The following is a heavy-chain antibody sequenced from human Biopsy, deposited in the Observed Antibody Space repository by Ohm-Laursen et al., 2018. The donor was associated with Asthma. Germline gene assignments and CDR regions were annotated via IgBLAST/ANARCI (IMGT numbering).Heavy chain of an antibody. D-gene: IGHD3-16*01. Sequence: SLRLSCAASGFTFSSYGMDWVRQAPGKGLEWVALMSYDGSMKDYADSVRGRFTISRDNSKNTLYLRMNSLRVEDTATYYCARGLDYSDRSSLDYWGQGSLVTVSS. CDR2: MSYDGSMK. V-gene: IGHV3-33*05. CDR1: GFTFSSYG. J-gene: IGHJ4*02. CDR3: ARGLDYSDRSSLDY.